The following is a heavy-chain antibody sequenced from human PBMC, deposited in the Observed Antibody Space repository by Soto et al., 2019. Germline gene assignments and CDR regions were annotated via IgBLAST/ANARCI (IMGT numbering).Heavy chain of an antibody. Sequence: GVPKKHSSKGSECSFTSYLISWVRQMPGKGLEWMGRIDPSDSYTNYSPSFQGHVTISADKSISTAYLQWSSLKASDTAMYYCASLSSGYPRWGQGTPVTVSS. CDR3: ASLSSGYPR. D-gene: IGHD3-22*01. V-gene: IGHV5-10-1*01. CDR2: IDPSDSYT. CDR1: ECSFTSYL. J-gene: IGHJ4*02.